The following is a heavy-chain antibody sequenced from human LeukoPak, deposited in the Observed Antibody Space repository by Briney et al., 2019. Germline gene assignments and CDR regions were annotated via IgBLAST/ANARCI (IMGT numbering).Heavy chain of an antibody. D-gene: IGHD3-10*01. Sequence: GRSLRLSCEASGITFNKYRIHWVRQAPGKGLEWVAVISYDGTNENYADSVKGRFTISRDNSKNTLYLQMNSLRAEDTAVYYCAKASVYYGSYYFDYWGQGTLVTVSS. J-gene: IGHJ4*02. CDR2: ISYDGTNE. CDR3: AKASVYYGSYYFDY. CDR1: GITFNKYR. V-gene: IGHV3-30*18.